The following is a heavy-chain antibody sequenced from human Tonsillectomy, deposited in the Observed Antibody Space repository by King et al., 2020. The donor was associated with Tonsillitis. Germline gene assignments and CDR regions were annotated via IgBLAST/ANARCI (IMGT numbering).Heavy chain of an antibody. Sequence: VQLVESGGGVVQPGRSLRLSCATSGFTFSSYAMHWVRQAPGKGLEWVAVISYDGSNKYYADSVKGRFIISRDNSKNTLYLQMNSLRAEDTAVYYCERFGYGSRRYFDYWGQGTLVTVAS. CDR2: ISYDGSNK. V-gene: IGHV3-30-3*01. D-gene: IGHD3-10*01. J-gene: IGHJ4*02. CDR3: ERFGYGSRRYFDY. CDR1: GFTFSSYA.